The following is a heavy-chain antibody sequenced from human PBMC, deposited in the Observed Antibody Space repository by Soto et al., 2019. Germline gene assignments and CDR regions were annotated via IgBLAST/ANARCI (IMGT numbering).Heavy chain of an antibody. Sequence: ASVKVSCKASGYTFTSYGISWVRQAPGQGLEWMGWISAYNGNTNYAQKHQGRVTMTTDTSTSTTYMEMRSLRYDDTAVYYCSRDRKYYGSGSYYFGNWFDPWGQGTLVTVSS. D-gene: IGHD3-10*01. V-gene: IGHV1-18*01. CDR3: SRDRKYYGSGSYYFGNWFDP. CDR2: ISAYNGNT. CDR1: GYTFTSYG. J-gene: IGHJ5*02.